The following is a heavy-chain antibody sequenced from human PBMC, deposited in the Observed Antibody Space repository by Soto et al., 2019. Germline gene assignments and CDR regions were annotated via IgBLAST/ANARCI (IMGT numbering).Heavy chain of an antibody. CDR2: IIPSFGTA. J-gene: IGHJ5*02. Sequence: QVQLVQSGAEVKKPGSSVKVSCKASGGTFSSYAISWVRQAPGQGLDWMGGIIPSFGTANYAQKFQGRVTITADKSTSTAYMELSSLRTEDTAVYYCAGLRSTRGGNWCDPWGQGTLVTVSS. V-gene: IGHV1-69*06. CDR1: GGTFSSYA. D-gene: IGHD2-2*01. CDR3: AGLRSTRGGNWCDP.